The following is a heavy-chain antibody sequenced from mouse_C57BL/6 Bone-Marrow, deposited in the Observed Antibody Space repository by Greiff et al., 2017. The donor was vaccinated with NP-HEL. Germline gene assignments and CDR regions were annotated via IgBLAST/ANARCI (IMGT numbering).Heavy chain of an antibody. CDR1: GYSFTGYF. CDR3: ARMHYSNRWDAMDY. CDR2: INPYNGDT. V-gene: IGHV1-20*01. Sequence: EVQLQQSGPELVKPGDSVKISCKASGYSFTGYFMNWVMQSHGKSLAWIGRINPYNGDTFYNQKFKGKATLTVDKSSSTAHMELRSLTSEDSAVYYCARMHYSNRWDAMDYWGQGTSVTVSS. D-gene: IGHD2-5*01. J-gene: IGHJ4*01.